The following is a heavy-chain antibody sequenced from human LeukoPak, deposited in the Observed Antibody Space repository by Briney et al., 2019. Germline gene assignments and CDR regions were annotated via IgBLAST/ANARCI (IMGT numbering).Heavy chain of an antibody. CDR3: ARDIKRGIAAALDY. V-gene: IGHV4-59*12. J-gene: IGHJ4*02. Sequence: SETLSLTCTVSGGSISSYYWSWIRQPPGKGLEWIGYIYYSGSTNYNPSLKSRVTISVDTSKNQFSLKLSSVTAADTAVYYCARDIKRGIAAALDYWGQGTLVTVSS. CDR1: GGSISSYY. CDR2: IYYSGST. D-gene: IGHD6-13*01.